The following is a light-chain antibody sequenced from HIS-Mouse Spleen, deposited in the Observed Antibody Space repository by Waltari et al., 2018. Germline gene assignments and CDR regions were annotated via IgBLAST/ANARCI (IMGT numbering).Light chain of an antibody. Sequence: QSALTQPASVSGSPGQSITISCTGTSSDVGGYHYVSWYQQPPGQAPKLMIYDVSNRPSGVSNRFSGSKSGNTASLTISGLQAEDEADYYCSSYTSSSTRVFGGGTKLTVL. CDR1: SSDVGGYHY. V-gene: IGLV2-14*03. J-gene: IGLJ3*02. CDR2: DVS. CDR3: SSYTSSSTRV.